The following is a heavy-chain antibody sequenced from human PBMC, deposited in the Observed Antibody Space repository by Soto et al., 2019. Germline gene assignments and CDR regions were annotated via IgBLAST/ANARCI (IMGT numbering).Heavy chain of an antibody. Sequence: PGGSLRLSCAVSEFTFSSYAMNWVRQAPGKGLEWVSVISGGGGTTYYADSVKGRFRISRDNSKNTLYLQMNSLRVEDTAVYYCAKGKVAYDNSGLQYFYYFPMNVWGQGTTVTVSS. D-gene: IGHD3-22*01. J-gene: IGHJ6*02. CDR1: EFTFSSYA. CDR2: ISGGGGTT. CDR3: AKGKVAYDNSGLQYFYYFPMNV. V-gene: IGHV3-23*01.